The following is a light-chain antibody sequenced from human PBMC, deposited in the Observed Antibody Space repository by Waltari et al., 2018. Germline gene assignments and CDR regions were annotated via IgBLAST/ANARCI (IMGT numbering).Light chain of an antibody. CDR2: KDN. J-gene: IGLJ1*01. V-gene: IGLV3-25*03. CDR1: ALPKQY. CDR3: QSADSSGTYKV. Sequence: SYELTQPPSVSVSPGQTARITCSGDALPKQYAYWYQQKPGQAPVLVIHKDNERPSGIPERFSGSSSGTTVTLTISGVQAEDEADYYCQSADSSGTYKVFGTGTKVTAL.